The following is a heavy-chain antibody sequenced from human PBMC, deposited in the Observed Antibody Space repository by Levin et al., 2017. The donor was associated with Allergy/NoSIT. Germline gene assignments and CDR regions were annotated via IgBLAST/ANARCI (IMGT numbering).Heavy chain of an antibody. CDR3: AKVVPYGSGTYAHDY. V-gene: IGHV3-30*18. D-gene: IGHD3-10*01. CDR1: GFPFSISG. Sequence: LSLTCAASGFPFSISGMHWLRQAPGKGLEWVAVIANDGTYKHYADSVKGRFTISRDNSKNTLYLQMNRLRPEDTAVYYCAKVVPYGSGTYAHDYWGQGTLVTVSS. J-gene: IGHJ4*02. CDR2: IANDGTYK.